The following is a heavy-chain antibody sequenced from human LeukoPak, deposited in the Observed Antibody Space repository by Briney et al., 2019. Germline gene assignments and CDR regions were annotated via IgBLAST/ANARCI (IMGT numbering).Heavy chain of an antibody. J-gene: IGHJ4*02. Sequence: GGSLRLSCAASGFTFSTYSMNWVRQAPGKGLEWVSYISSRSSPIYYADSVKGRFTISRDNAKSSLYLQMSSLRDEDTAVYYCAREWFYDSSGYYVYWGQGTLVTVSS. V-gene: IGHV3-48*02. D-gene: IGHD3-22*01. CDR2: ISSRSSPI. CDR1: GFTFSTYS. CDR3: AREWFYDSSGYYVY.